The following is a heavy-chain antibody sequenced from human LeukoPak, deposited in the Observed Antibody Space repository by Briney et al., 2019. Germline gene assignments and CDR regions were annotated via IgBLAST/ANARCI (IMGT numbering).Heavy chain of an antibody. D-gene: IGHD3-10*01. CDR3: ARDLGYGSGTDADQSLDY. CDR1: GFTFSTYA. J-gene: IGHJ4*02. Sequence: GGSLRLSCAASGFTFSTYAMHWVRQAPGEGLEWVAVMSYDGSDKFYADSVKGRFTISRDNSKNTLYLQMNSLRAEDTAVYYCARDLGYGSGTDADQSLDYWGQGTLVTVSS. CDR2: MSYDGSDK. V-gene: IGHV3-30-3*01.